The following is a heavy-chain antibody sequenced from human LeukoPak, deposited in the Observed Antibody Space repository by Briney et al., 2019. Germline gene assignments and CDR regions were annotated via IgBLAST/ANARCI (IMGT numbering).Heavy chain of an antibody. Sequence: SETLSLTCSVSGGSIISSYCSWIRQSPGKWLAWIGYIYNRGTTNYTPSLKSRVTISLDTSKNQFSLKLTSVTAADTAVYYCARRGPGSSGAFDVWGQGTMVTVSP. D-gene: IGHD6-19*01. CDR2: IYNRGTT. CDR3: ARRGPGSSGAFDV. V-gene: IGHV4-59*08. CDR1: GGSIISSY. J-gene: IGHJ3*01.